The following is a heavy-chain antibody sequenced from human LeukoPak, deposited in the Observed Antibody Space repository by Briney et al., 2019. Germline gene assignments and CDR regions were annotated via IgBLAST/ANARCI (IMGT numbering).Heavy chain of an antibody. V-gene: IGHV3-21*04. J-gene: IGHJ4*02. CDR2: ISISSNYI. Sequence: GGSLRLSCAASGFTFSRYSMNWVRQAPGKGLEWVSSISISSNYIYYTDSVKGRCTISRDNGKNSLYLQMNSLRAEDTAVYYCAKDAAANVDYPYYFDYWGQGALVTVSS. CDR1: GFTFSRYS. CDR3: AKDAAANVDYPYYFDY. D-gene: IGHD4-11*01.